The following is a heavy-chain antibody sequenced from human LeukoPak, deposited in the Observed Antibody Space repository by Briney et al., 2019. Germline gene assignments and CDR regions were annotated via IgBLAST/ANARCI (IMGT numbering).Heavy chain of an antibody. Sequence: ASLKVSCKASGYTFTGYYMHWVRQAPGQGLEWMGWINPNSGDTNYAQKFQGRVTMTRDTSISTAYMELSRLRSDDTAVYYCAREHYYGSEPLAYWGQGTLVTVSS. V-gene: IGHV1-2*02. J-gene: IGHJ4*02. CDR3: AREHYYGSEPLAY. D-gene: IGHD3-10*01. CDR2: INPNSGDT. CDR1: GYTFTGYY.